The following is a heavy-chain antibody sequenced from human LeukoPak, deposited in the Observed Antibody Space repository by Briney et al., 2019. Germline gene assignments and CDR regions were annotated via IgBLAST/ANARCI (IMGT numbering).Heavy chain of an antibody. V-gene: IGHV4-61*02. CDR2: INTSGST. CDR1: GASISSGSYY. D-gene: IGHD1-26*01. CDR3: ARESSIVGAINY. Sequence: SQTLSLTCTVSGASISSGSYYWSWIRQPAGEGLEWIGRINTSGSTNNNPSLKSRVTISVDTSKSQFSLKLSSVTAADTAVYYCARESSIVGAINYWGQGTLVTASS. J-gene: IGHJ4*02.